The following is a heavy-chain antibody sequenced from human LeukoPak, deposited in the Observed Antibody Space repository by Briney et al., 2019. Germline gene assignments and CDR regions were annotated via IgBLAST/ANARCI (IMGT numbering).Heavy chain of an antibody. CDR1: GGSFSGYY. CDR2: INHSGST. V-gene: IGHV4-34*01. Sequence: PSVTLSLTCAVYGGSFSGYYWSWIRQPPGKGLEWIGEINHSGSTNYNPSLESLVTISVDTSKNQVSLKLSSATAADTAVYYCARLPDILWTPDYWGQGTLVTVSS. J-gene: IGHJ4*02. CDR3: ARLPDILWTPDY. D-gene: IGHD2-21*01.